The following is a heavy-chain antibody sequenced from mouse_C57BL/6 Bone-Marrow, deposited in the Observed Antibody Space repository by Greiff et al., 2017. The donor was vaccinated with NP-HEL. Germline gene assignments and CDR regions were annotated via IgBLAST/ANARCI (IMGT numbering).Heavy chain of an antibody. CDR1: GYSITSGYY. D-gene: IGHD2-4*01. J-gene: IGHJ3*01. V-gene: IGHV3-6*01. CDR2: ISYDGSN. Sequence: EVQLVESGPGLVKPSQSLSLTCSVTGYSITSGYYWNWIRQFPGNKLEWMGYISYDGSNNYNPSLKNRISITRDTAKNQFFLKLNSVTTEDTATYYCARGYQPSIYYDYPWFAYWGQGTLVTVSA. CDR3: ARGYQPSIYYDYPWFAY.